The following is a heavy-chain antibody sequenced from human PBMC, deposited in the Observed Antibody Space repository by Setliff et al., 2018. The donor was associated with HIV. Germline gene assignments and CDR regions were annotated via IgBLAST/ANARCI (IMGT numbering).Heavy chain of an antibody. CDR3: VRDDYGYNGKGFDY. V-gene: IGHV4-34*09. Sequence: SETLSLTCAVYGGSFSGYHWNWIRQPPGKGLEWIGYITYSGSDYYNPSLKSRVTISIDTSNNQISLRLSSVTAADTAMYYCVRDDYGYNGKGFDYWGPGTLVTVSS. CDR2: ITYSGSD. CDR1: GGSFSGYH. D-gene: IGHD4-17*01. J-gene: IGHJ4*02.